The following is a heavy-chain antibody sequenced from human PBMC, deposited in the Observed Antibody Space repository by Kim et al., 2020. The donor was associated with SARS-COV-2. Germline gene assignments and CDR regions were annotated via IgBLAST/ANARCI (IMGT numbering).Heavy chain of an antibody. V-gene: IGHV3-23*03. CDR1: GFNFSSYA. D-gene: IGHD3-22*01. J-gene: IGHJ4*02. CDR2: IYSGGSST. CDR3: AKLDSSGYYYDSPYLDY. Sequence: GGSLRLSCAASGFNFSSYAMNRVRQAPGKGLEWVSVIYSGGSSTYYADSVKGRFTISRDNSNNTLYLQMNSLRAEDTAVYYCAKLDSSGYYYDSPYLDYWGQGTLVTVSS.